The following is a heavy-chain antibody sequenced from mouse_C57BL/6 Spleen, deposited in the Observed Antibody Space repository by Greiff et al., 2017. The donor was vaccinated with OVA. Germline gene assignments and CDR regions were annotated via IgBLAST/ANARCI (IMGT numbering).Heavy chain of an antibody. J-gene: IGHJ4*01. CDR3: ARSSTVVATRDAMDY. Sequence: VQLQQSGAELVMPGASVKLSCKASGYTFTSYWMHWVKQRPGQGLEWIGEIDPSDSYTNYNQKFKGKSTLTVDKSSSTAYMQLSSLTSEDSAVYYCARSSTVVATRDAMDYWGQGTSVTVSS. CDR2: IDPSDSYT. V-gene: IGHV1-69*01. D-gene: IGHD1-1*01. CDR1: GYTFTSYW.